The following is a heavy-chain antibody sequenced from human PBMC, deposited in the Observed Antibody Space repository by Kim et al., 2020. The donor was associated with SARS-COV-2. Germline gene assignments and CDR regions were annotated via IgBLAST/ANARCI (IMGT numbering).Heavy chain of an antibody. CDR1: GFSFSDFD. J-gene: IGHJ6*02. CDR3: ARDPYNSYAVHV. D-gene: IGHD2-2*02. Sequence: GGSLRLSCSGSGFSFSDFDINWIRQAPGKGLEWVSSVSSSGRYTSYAESVKGRFSISRDNARNSVFLQMDSLTGEDTAVYYCARDPYNSYAVHVWGQGTT. V-gene: IGHV3-11*05. CDR2: VSSSGRYT.